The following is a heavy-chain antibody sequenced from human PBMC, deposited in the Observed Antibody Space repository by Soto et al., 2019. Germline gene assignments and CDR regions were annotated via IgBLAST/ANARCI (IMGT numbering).Heavy chain of an antibody. Sequence: QVQLQESGPGLVKPSQTLSLTCTVSGGSISSGGYYWSWIRQHPGKGLESIGYIYYSRSTYYNPSLKSRVTFSVDTSEKRCFLMLRSVAAADTAVYYCARVLVLKYDFWSGSRCRYYYYGMDVWGQGTTVTVSS. D-gene: IGHD3-3*01. CDR3: ARVLVLKYDFWSGSRCRYYYYGMDV. V-gene: IGHV4-31*03. CDR2: IYYSRST. CDR1: GGSISSGGYY. J-gene: IGHJ6*02.